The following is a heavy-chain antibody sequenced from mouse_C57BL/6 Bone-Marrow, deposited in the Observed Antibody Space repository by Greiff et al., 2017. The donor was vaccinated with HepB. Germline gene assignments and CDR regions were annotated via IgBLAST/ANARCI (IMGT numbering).Heavy chain of an antibody. CDR1: GFNIKDDY. CDR3: ALDSSGLYAMDY. Sequence: VQLQQSGAELVRPGASVKLSCTASGFNIKDDYMHWVKQRPEQGLEWIGWIDPENGDTEYASKFQGKATITADTSSNTAYLQLSSLTSEDTAVYYCALDSSGLYAMDYWGHGASVTVSS. CDR2: IDPENGDT. V-gene: IGHV14-4*01. J-gene: IGHJ4*01. D-gene: IGHD3-2*02.